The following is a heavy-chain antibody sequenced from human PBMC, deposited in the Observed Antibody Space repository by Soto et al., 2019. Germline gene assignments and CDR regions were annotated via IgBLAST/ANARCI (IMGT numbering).Heavy chain of an antibody. Sequence: QVQLVQSGGEVKKPGASVKLSCTASGYTFTSYGISWVRQAPGQGLEWMGWISAYNGKTNYAQNVQGRVTMTTDTSPRTAYMDLRGLRSDDTAVYYCARGGDVNYYHGMDVWGQGTTVTVSS. D-gene: IGHD5-12*01. J-gene: IGHJ6*02. CDR2: ISAYNGKT. CDR1: GYTFTSYG. V-gene: IGHV1-18*01. CDR3: ARGGDVNYYHGMDV.